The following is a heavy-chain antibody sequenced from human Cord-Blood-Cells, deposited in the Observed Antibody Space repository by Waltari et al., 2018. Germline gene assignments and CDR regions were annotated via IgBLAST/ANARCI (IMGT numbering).Heavy chain of an antibody. J-gene: IGHJ4*02. CDR2: IWYDGSNK. D-gene: IGHD3-9*01. CDR1: GFTFSSYG. Sequence: QVQLVESGGGVVQPGRSLRLSCAASGFTFSSYGMHWVRQAPGKGLEWVAVIWYDGSNKYYADSGEGRFTISRDNSKNTLYLQMNSLRAEDTAVYYCARDMNYDILTGYYKGGFDYWGQGTLVTVSS. CDR3: ARDMNYDILTGYYKGGFDY. V-gene: IGHV3-33*01.